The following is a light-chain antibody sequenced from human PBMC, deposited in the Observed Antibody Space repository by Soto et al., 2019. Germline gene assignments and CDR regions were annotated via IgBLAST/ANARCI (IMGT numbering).Light chain of an antibody. CDR3: HQYYSSIT. CDR1: QDVDNNF. V-gene: IGKV3-20*01. CDR2: ASS. J-gene: IGKJ4*01. Sequence: EIVLTQSPGTLSLSPGEGATLSCRASQDVDNNFLAWYQQRPGQAPRLLIYASSRRATGIPDRFSGSGSGTDFTLTISRVGPEDIAVYFWHQYYSSITFGGGTKVEVK.